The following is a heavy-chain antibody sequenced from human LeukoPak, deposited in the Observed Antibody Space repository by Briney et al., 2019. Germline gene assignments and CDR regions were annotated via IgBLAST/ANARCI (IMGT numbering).Heavy chain of an antibody. CDR3: AKSSLYPSVVPASDY. D-gene: IGHD2-2*01. J-gene: IGHJ4*02. CDR2: IRYDGSNK. V-gene: IGHV3-30*02. CDR1: GFTFSSYG. Sequence: GGSLRLSCAASGFTFSSYGMHWVRQAPGKGLEWVAFIRYDGSNKYYADSVKGRFTISRDNSKNTLYLQMNSLRAEDTAVYYCAKSSLYPSVVPASDYWGQGTLVTVSS.